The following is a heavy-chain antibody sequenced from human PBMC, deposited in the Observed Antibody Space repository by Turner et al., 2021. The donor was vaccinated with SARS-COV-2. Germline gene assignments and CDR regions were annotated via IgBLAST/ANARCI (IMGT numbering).Heavy chain of an antibody. CDR3: VVGYSYGN. CDR2: ISSSCGST. Sequence: EVQLVESGGGLVQPGGSLGLSCSASGFTFSSSAMHGVRQDPGKGMEYVAAISSSCGSTYYADAVKGRFTISRDNYMNTLYLQMSSLRAEDSAVYYCVVGYSYGNWGQGTLVTVSS. V-gene: IGHV3-64D*06. J-gene: IGHJ4*02. CDR1: GFTFSSSA. D-gene: IGHD5-18*01.